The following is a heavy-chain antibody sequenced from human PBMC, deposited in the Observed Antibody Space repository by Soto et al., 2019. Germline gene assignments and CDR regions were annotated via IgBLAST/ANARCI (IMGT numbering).Heavy chain of an antibody. CDR2: IIPIFGTA. CDR1: GGTFSSYA. J-gene: IGHJ4*02. D-gene: IGHD5-12*01. V-gene: IGHV1-69*13. CDR3: ARGAYPGGYDPDYFAY. Sequence: SVKVSCKASGGTFSSYAISWVRQAPGQGLEWMGGIIPIFGTANYAQKFQGRVTITADESTSTAYMELSSLRSEDTAVYYCARGAYPGGYDPDYFAYWGQGTLVTVP.